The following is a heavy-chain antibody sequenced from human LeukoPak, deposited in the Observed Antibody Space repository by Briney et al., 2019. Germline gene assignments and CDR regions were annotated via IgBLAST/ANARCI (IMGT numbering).Heavy chain of an antibody. CDR1: GFTVSSNY. CDR2: IYSGGST. Sequence: GGSLRLSCAASGFTVSSNYMSWVRQAPGKGLEWVSVIYSGGSTYYADSVKGRFTISRDNSKNTLYLQMNSLRAEDTAVYYCARSSGSYSPARFFDYWGQGTLVTVSS. J-gene: IGHJ4*02. CDR3: ARSSGSYSPARFFDY. D-gene: IGHD1-26*01. V-gene: IGHV3-66*01.